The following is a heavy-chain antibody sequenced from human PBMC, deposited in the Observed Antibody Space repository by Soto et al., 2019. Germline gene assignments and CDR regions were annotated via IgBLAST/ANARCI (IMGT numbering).Heavy chain of an antibody. J-gene: IGHJ4*02. D-gene: IGHD3-22*01. CDR2: INPSGGST. CDR1: GYTFTSYY. V-gene: IGHV1-46*01. CDR3: ARAYYDSSGYYSFNYFDY. Sequence: QVQLVQSGAEVKKPGASVKVSCKASGYTFTSYYMHWVRQAPGQGLEWMGIINPSGGSTSYAQKFQGRVTMTRDTSTSTVYTELSSLRSEDTAVYYCARAYYDSSGYYSFNYFDYWGQGTLVTVSS.